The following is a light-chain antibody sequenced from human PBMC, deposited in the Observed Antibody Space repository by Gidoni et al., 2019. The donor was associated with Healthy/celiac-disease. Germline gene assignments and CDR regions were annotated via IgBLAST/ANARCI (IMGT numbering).Light chain of an antibody. CDR1: QSVSSN. CDR3: QQYNNWPPWT. J-gene: IGKJ1*01. Sequence: PGERATLSCRASQSVSSNLAWYQQKPGQAPRLLIYGASTRATGIPARFSGSGSGTEFTLTISSLQSEDFAVYYCQQYNNWPPWTFGQGTKVEIK. V-gene: IGKV3-15*01. CDR2: GAS.